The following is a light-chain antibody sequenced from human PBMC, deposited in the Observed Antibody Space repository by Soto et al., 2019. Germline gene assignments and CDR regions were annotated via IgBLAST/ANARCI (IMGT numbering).Light chain of an antibody. CDR2: GAS. V-gene: IGKV3-20*01. CDR3: QQYGSSPYT. J-gene: IGKJ2*01. CDR1: QSVSSSY. Sequence: EIVLTQSPGTLSLSPGERATLSCRASQSVSSSYLAWYQQKPGQAPRLLIYGASSRATGIPDRFSGSESGQDFTLTIIRLEPEDFAVYSCQQYGSSPYTFGQGTKLEIK.